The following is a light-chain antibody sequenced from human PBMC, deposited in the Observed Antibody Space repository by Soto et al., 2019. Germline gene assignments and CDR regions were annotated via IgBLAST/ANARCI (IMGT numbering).Light chain of an antibody. Sequence: QSVLTQPPSASGTPGQRVTISCSGSISNLGSNFVFWYQQLPGAAPKLLISRNDQRPSGVPDRFSGSKSGTSASLVISGLRSEDEADYDCAAWDDHRSVVVFGSGTKLTV. J-gene: IGLJ3*02. CDR1: ISNLGSNF. CDR3: AAWDDHRSVVV. CDR2: RND. V-gene: IGLV1-47*01.